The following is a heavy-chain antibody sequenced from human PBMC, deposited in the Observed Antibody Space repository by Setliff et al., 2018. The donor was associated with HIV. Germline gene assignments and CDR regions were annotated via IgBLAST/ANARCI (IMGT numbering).Heavy chain of an antibody. CDR1: GYSFTSYW. J-gene: IGHJ4*02. CDR2: IFPGDSKM. D-gene: IGHD2-15*01. V-gene: IGHV5-51*01. Sequence: PGESLKISCKGSGYSFTSYWIAWVRQKPGKGLEWMGIIFPGDSKMRYSPSFQGRVTLSADKSISTAYLQWSSLQTSDSGMYYCARGIAALTASFDSWGQGSLVTVS. CDR3: ARGIAALTASFDS.